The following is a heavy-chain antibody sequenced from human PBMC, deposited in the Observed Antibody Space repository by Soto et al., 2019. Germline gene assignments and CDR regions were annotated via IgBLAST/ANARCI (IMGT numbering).Heavy chain of an antibody. CDR2: IKSKTDDATT. J-gene: IGHJ1*01. CDR3: TTDRGVAAAKYSQH. CDR1: GFTFTNAW. V-gene: IGHV3-15*01. Sequence: EVQLVESGGGLVKPGGSLRLSCAASGFTFTNAWMSWVRQAPGKGLEWVGRIKSKTDDATTDYAAPVKGRFTISREDSENTLYLQMNSLEIEDTAVYYCTTDRGVAAAKYSQHWGQGTLVTVSS. D-gene: IGHD6-13*01.